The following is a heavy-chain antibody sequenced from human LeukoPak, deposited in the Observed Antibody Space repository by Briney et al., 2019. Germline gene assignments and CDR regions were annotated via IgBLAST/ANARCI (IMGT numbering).Heavy chain of an antibody. CDR2: ISGSGGST. CDR3: ANPPSEDYXYDSSGY. Sequence: PGGSLRLSCAASGFTFSSYAMSWVRQTPRKGLEWGSAISGSGGSTFYADSVKGRFTISRDNSKNTLYLQMNSLRAEDTAVYYCANPPSEDYXYDSSGYWGXGTLVXVS. CDR1: GFTFSSYA. V-gene: IGHV3-23*01. D-gene: IGHD3-22*01. J-gene: IGHJ4*01.